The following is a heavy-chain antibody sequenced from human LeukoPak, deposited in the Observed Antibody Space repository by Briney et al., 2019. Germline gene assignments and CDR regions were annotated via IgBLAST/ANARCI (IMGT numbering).Heavy chain of an antibody. D-gene: IGHD3-10*01. V-gene: IGHV3-7*04. CDR2: IKQDGSEK. J-gene: IGHJ4*02. CDR1: GFTFSSYW. CDR3: ARGGSGSNLDY. Sequence: PGGSLRLSCAASGFTFSSYWMSWVRQAPGKGLEWVANIKQDGSEKYYVDSVKGRFTISRDNAKNSLYLQMNSLRAEVTAVHFCARGGSGSNLDYWGQGTLVTVSS.